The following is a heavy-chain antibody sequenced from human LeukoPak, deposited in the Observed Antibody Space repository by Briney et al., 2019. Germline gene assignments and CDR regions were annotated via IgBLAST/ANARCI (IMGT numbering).Heavy chain of an antibody. V-gene: IGHV1-8*01. CDR1: GYTFTSYD. Sequence: ASVKVSCKASGYTFTSYDINWVRQATGQGLEWMGWMNPNSGNTGYAQKFQGRVTMTRNTSISTAYMELSSLRSEDTAVYYCASGSSSSSYYYYGMDVWGQGTTVTVSS. D-gene: IGHD6-6*01. J-gene: IGHJ6*02. CDR2: MNPNSGNT. CDR3: ASGSSSSSYYYYGMDV.